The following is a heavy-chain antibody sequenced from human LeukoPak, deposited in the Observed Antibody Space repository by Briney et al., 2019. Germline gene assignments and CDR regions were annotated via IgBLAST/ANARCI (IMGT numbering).Heavy chain of an antibody. CDR3: ARRMVATYNWFDP. Sequence: SETLSLTCIVSGVSISSYSWSWIRQPPGKGLEWIGYIYSSGSTNYNPSLKSRVTISLDTSKNQFSLKLSSVTAADTAVYYCARRMVATYNWFDPWGQGILVTVSS. CDR2: IYSSGST. V-gene: IGHV4-4*09. CDR1: GVSISSYS. D-gene: IGHD5-12*01. J-gene: IGHJ5*02.